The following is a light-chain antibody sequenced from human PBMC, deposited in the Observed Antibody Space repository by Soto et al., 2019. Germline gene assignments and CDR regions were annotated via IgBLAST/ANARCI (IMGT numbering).Light chain of an antibody. CDR3: HQYDRWT. CDR1: QSFNSIY. Sequence: EIVLTQSPGTLSLSPGERATLSCRASQSFNSIYLAWYQQKPGQAPRLLIYGASSRATGIPDRFSGSGSGTDFTITISRLEPEDFAAYYCHQYDRWTFGPGTKVDIK. J-gene: IGKJ1*01. CDR2: GAS. V-gene: IGKV3-20*01.